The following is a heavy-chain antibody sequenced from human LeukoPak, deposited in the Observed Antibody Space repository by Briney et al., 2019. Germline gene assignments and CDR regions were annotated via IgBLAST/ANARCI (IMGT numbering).Heavy chain of an antibody. V-gene: IGHV4-59*01. CDR1: GGSISSYY. J-gene: IGHJ4*02. CDR2: IYYSGST. D-gene: IGHD3-22*01. Sequence: QSSETLSLTCTVSGGSISSYYWSWIRQPPGKGLEWIVYIYYSGSTNYNPSLKSRVTISVDTSKNQFSLKLSSVTAADTAVYYCARGSDYYDSSGYYWSPGTLVTVSS. CDR3: ARGSDYYDSSGYY.